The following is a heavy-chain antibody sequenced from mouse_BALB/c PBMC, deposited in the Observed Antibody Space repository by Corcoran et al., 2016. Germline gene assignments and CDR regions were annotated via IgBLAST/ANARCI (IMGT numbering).Heavy chain of an antibody. J-gene: IGHJ4*01. CDR2: INTYTGEP. V-gene: IGHV9-3-1*01. CDR3: ARRGQLGLRNAMDD. CDR1: GYTFTNYG. D-gene: IGHD3-2*01. Sequence: QIQLVQSGPELKKPGETVKISCKASGYTFTNYGMNWVKQAPGKGLKWMGWINTYTGEPTYADDFKGRFAFSLETSASTAYLQINNLKNEDTATYFCARRGQLGLRNAMDDWGQGTSVTVSS.